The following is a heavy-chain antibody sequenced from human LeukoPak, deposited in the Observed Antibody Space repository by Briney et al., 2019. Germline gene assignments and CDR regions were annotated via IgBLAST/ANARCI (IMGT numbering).Heavy chain of an antibody. J-gene: IGHJ4*02. D-gene: IGHD6-13*01. CDR3: ARAWVYSSSWYTY. CDR1: GGTFSSYA. V-gene: IGHV1-69*05. Sequence: SVKVSCKASGGTFSSYAISWVRQAPGQGLEWMGRIIPIFGTANYAQKFQGRVTITTDESTSTAYMELSSLRSEDTAAYYCARAWVYSSSWYTYWGQGTLVTVSS. CDR2: IIPIFGTA.